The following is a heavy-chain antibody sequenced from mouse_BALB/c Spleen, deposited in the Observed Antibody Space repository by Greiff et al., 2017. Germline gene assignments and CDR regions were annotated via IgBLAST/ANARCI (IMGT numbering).Heavy chain of an antibody. Sequence: EVQGVESGGGLVKPGGSLKLSCAASGFAFSSYDMSWVRQTPEKRLEWVAYISSGSSTIYYADPVKGRFTISRDNPKNTLFLQMTSLRSEDTAMYYCARSGLGRYFDYWGQGTTLTVSS. CDR2: ISSGSSTI. V-gene: IGHV5-12-1*01. J-gene: IGHJ2*01. CDR1: GFAFSSYD. CDR3: ARSGLGRYFDY. D-gene: IGHD4-1*01.